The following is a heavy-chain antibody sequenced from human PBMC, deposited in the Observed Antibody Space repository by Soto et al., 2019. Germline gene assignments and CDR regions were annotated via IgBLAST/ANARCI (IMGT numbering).Heavy chain of an antibody. Sequence: TLSLTCTVSGGSLSRGDYYWSWIRQHPGKGLEWIGYIDYSGSTDYNPSLKSRVTISVDTSKNLFSLKVSSVTAADTAVDYWGGPQRYFDILTVSSYFDYGGKETLVTFPS. V-gene: IGHV4-31*03. D-gene: IGHD3-9*01. CDR3: GGPQRYFDILTVSSYFDY. J-gene: IGHJ4*02. CDR2: IDYSGST. CDR1: GGSLSRGDYY.